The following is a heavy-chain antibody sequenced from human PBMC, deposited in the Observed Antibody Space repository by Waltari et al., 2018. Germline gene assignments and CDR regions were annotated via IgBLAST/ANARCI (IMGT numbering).Heavy chain of an antibody. V-gene: IGHV3-66*01. D-gene: IGHD6-19*01. J-gene: IGHJ4*02. CDR1: GFTVSSNY. CDR3: TRDAGAVAAEGDY. CDR2: IDSGGRT. Sequence: EVQLVESGGGLVQPGGSLRLSCAASGFTVSSNYMSWVRQAPGKGLEWVSLIDSGGRTYYADSVKGRFTIARDNSKNTLYLQMNSLRAEDTAVYYCTRDAGAVAAEGDYWGQGTLVTVSS.